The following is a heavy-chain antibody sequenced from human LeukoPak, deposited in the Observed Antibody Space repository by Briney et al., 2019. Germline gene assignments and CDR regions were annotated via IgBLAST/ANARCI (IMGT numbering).Heavy chain of an antibody. D-gene: IGHD6-19*01. Sequence: GGSLRLSCAASGFTFDDYAMHWVRQAPGKGLEWVSGISCNSGSIGYADSVKGRFTISRDNAKNSLYLQMNSLRAEDTALYYCAKDTSQQWLVLGYFDYWGQGTLVTVSS. CDR3: AKDTSQQWLVLGYFDY. J-gene: IGHJ4*02. CDR2: ISCNSGSI. V-gene: IGHV3-9*01. CDR1: GFTFDDYA.